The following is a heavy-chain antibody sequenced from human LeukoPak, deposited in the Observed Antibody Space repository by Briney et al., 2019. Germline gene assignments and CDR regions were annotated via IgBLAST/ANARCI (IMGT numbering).Heavy chain of an antibody. J-gene: IGHJ3*02. CDR1: GYTLTELS. CDR3: VTYLANVWAFDI. Sequence: ASVKVSCKVSGYTLTELSMHWVRQAPGKGLEWMGGFDPEDGETIYAQKFQGRVTMTEDTSTDTAYMELSSLRSEDTAVYYCVTYLANVWAFDIWGQGTMVTVSS. CDR2: FDPEDGET. V-gene: IGHV1-24*01. D-gene: IGHD2-21*01.